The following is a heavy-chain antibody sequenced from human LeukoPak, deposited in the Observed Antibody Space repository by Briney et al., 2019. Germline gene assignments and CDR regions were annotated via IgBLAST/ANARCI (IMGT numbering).Heavy chain of an antibody. D-gene: IGHD1-26*01. J-gene: IGHJ4*02. Sequence: SETLSLTCTVSGVSISSHYWSWIRQPPGKGLEWIGYIYDSGSTNYNPSLKSRVTISVDTSKNQFSLKLSSVTAADTAVYYCARIVGPTRADLWGQGTLVTVSS. V-gene: IGHV4-59*11. CDR1: GVSISSHY. CDR2: IYDSGST. CDR3: ARIVGPTRADL.